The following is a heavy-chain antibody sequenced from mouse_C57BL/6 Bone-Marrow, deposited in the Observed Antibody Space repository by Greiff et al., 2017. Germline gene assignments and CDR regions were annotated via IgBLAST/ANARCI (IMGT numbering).Heavy chain of an antibody. CDR3: VRDRVRESSYAMDY. J-gene: IGHJ4*01. V-gene: IGHV10-3*01. Sequence: EVQRVESGGGLVQPKGSLKLSCAASGFTFNTYAMHWVRQAPGKGLEWVARIRSKSSNYATYYADSVKDRFTISRDDSQSMLYLQMNNLKTEYTAMYYCVRDRVRESSYAMDYWGQGTSVTVSS. D-gene: IGHD2-2*01. CDR1: GFTFNTYA. CDR2: IRSKSSNYAT.